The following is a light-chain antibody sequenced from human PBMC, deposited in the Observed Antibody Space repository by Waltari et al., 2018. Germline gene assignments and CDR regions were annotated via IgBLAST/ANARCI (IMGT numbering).Light chain of an antibody. CDR2: KAS. CDR1: QTISSW. J-gene: IGKJ1*01. CDR3: QHYNSYGT. Sequence: DIQMTQSPSTLSAYVGDRVTITCRASQTISSWLAWYQQKPGKAPKLLIYKASSLESGVPSRFSGSGSGTEFTLTISSLQPDDFATYYCQHYNSYGTFCQGTKL. V-gene: IGKV1-5*03.